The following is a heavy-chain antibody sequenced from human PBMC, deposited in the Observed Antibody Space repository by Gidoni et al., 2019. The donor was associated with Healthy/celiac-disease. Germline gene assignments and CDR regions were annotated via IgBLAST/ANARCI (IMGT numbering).Heavy chain of an antibody. Sequence: QLQLQESGPGLVKPSETLSLTCTVSGGSIRSSSYYGGWIRQPPGKGLEWIGSIYYSGSTYYNPSLKSRVTISVDTSKNQFSLKLSSVTAADTAVYYCARHHSPTVAAFGMDVWGQGTTVTVSS. CDR2: IYYSGST. CDR3: ARHHSPTVAAFGMDV. J-gene: IGHJ6*02. V-gene: IGHV4-39*01. CDR1: GGSIRSSSYY. D-gene: IGHD4-17*01.